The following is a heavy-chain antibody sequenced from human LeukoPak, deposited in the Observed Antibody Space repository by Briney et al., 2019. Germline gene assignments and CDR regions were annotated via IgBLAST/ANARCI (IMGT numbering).Heavy chain of an antibody. J-gene: IGHJ3*02. V-gene: IGHV3-20*04. D-gene: IGHD2-2*02. CDR3: AKCSRSSTDCYSAFDI. CDR1: GFSFDDYG. CDR2: ITNWNGGST. Sequence: GGSLRLSCEASGFSFDDYGMSWVRQSTGKGLEWVSAITNWNGGSTGYADSVRGRFTISRDNAKNSLYLQMNSLRAEDTALYYCAKCSRSSTDCYSAFDIWGQGTMVTVSS.